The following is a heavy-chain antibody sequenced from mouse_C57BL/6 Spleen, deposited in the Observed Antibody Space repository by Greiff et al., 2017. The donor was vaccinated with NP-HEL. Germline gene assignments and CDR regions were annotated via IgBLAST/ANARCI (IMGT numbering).Heavy chain of an antibody. CDR1: GFSLTSYG. Sequence: VKVEESGPGLVQPSQSLSITCTVSGFSLTSYGVHWVRQSPGKGLEWLGVIWSGGSTDYNAAFISRLSISKDNSKSQVFFKMNSLQADDTAIYYCARNGGYLYYFDYWGQGTTLTVSS. CDR3: ARNGGYLYYFDY. D-gene: IGHD2-3*01. J-gene: IGHJ2*01. CDR2: IWSGGST. V-gene: IGHV2-2*01.